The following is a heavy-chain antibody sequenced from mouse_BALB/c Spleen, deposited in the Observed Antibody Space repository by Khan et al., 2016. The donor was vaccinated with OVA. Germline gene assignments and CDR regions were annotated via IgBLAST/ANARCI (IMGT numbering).Heavy chain of an antibody. CDR1: GYAFRSYW. J-gene: IGHJ2*01. CDR3: ARPYYDAN. Sequence: QVQLQQPGAELMKPGASVKISCKATGYAFRSYWIEWVKQRPGHGLEWVGEILPGTGNTNYNEKFEGKATFTADPSSNTAYLQLSSLTSEDSAVYYCARPYYDANWGEGTTPTVSS. V-gene: IGHV1-9*01. D-gene: IGHD2-4*01. CDR2: ILPGTGNT.